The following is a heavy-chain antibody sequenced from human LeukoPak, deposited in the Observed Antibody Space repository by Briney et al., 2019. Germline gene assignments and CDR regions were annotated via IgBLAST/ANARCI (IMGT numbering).Heavy chain of an antibody. J-gene: IGHJ3*02. CDR3: ASSGRGGGGYSHDAFDI. CDR1: GYTFTGYY. CDR2: INPNSGGT. V-gene: IGHV1-2*02. D-gene: IGHD3-22*01. Sequence: ASVKVSCKASGYTFTGYYMHWVRQAPGQGLEWMGWINPNSGGTNYAQKFQGRVTMTRDTSTSTAYMELSRLRSDDTAVYYCASSGRGGGGYSHDAFDIWGQGTMVTVSS.